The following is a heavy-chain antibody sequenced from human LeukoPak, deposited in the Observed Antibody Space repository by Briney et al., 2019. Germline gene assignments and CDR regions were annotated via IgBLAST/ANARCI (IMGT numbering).Heavy chain of an antibody. Sequence: ASVKVSCKASGYTFTSYGISWVRQAPGQGPEWMGWISAYNGNTNYAQKLQGRVTMTTDTSTSTAYMELRSLRSDDTAVYYCARDLYFYDSSGYYPEYFQHWGQGTLVTVSS. CDR3: ARDLYFYDSSGYYPEYFQH. J-gene: IGHJ1*01. D-gene: IGHD3-22*01. V-gene: IGHV1-18*01. CDR1: GYTFTSYG. CDR2: ISAYNGNT.